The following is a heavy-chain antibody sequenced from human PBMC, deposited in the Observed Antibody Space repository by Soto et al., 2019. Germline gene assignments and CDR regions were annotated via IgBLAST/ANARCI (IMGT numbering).Heavy chain of an antibody. V-gene: IGHV3-23*01. J-gene: IGHJ4*02. CDR1: GFTFSSYA. Sequence: EVQLLESGGGLVQPGGSLRLSCAASGFTFSSYAMSWVRQAPGKGLEWVSSVSGSSGSKSYADSVKGRFTISRDNSKSTVYLQRNSLRAEDTAVYFCAKDWCSGTTCYCLENWGQGTLVTASS. CDR3: AKDWCSGTTCYCLEN. CDR2: VSGSSGSK. D-gene: IGHD1-7*01.